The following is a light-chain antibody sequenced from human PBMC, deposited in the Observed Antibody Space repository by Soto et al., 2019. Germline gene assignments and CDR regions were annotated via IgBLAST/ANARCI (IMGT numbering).Light chain of an antibody. Sequence: EIVLTQSPGTLSLSPGERATLSCRASQSVRNNNLAWYQQKPGQAPRFLIYGASSRATGIPHRFSGSGSGTDFTLTISRLEPEDFAVYYCQQYGSSPLTFGGGTTVEIK. CDR2: GAS. V-gene: IGKV3-20*01. CDR3: QQYGSSPLT. J-gene: IGKJ4*01. CDR1: QSVRNNN.